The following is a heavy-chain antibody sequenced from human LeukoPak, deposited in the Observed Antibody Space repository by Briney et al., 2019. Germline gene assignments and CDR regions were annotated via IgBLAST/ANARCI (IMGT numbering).Heavy chain of an antibody. J-gene: IGHJ4*02. CDR1: GFTFSTYA. CDR2: INPGGSSI. CDR3: ARSNQADDY. D-gene: IGHD1-14*01. Sequence: PGGSLRLSCAASGFTFSTYAMSWFRQAPGKGLVWVARINPGGSSITYADSVKGRFTISRDNAKNTLYLQMDSLRAADTGVYYRARSNQADDYWGQGTLVTVSS. V-gene: IGHV3-74*01.